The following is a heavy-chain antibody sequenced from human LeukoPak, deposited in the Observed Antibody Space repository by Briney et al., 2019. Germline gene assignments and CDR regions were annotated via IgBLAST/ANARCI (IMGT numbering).Heavy chain of an antibody. CDR1: GFTFSSYA. V-gene: IGHV3-23*01. J-gene: IGHJ4*02. D-gene: IGHD5-12*01. CDR3: AKGSSVATNYFDY. CDR2: ISGSGGST. Sequence: GGSLRLSCAASGFTFSSYAMSWVRQAPGKGLEWVSAISGSGGSTYYADSVKGRFTISRDNPKNTLYLQMSSLRAEDTAVYYCAKGSSVATNYFDYWGQGTLVTVSS.